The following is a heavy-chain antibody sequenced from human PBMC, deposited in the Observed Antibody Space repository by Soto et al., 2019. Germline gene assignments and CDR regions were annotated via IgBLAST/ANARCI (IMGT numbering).Heavy chain of an antibody. CDR1: GFTFDDYA. CDR3: AKDIGSGYDLGYYGMDV. J-gene: IGHJ6*02. D-gene: IGHD5-12*01. Sequence: GGSLRLSCAASGFTFDDYAMHWVRQAPGKCLEWVSGISWNSGSIGYADSVKGRFTISRDNAKNSLYLQMNSLRAEDTALYYCAKDIGSGYDLGYYGMDVWGQGTTVTVSS. V-gene: IGHV3-9*01. CDR2: ISWNSGSI.